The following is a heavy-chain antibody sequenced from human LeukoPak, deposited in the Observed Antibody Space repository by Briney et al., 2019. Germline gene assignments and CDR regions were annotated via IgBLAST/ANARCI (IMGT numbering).Heavy chain of an antibody. V-gene: IGHV3-74*01. CDR2: INSDGSST. Sequence: PGGSLRLSCAASGFTFSSYWMHWVRQAPGKGLVWVSRINSDGSSTSYADSVKGRFTISRDNAKNTLYLQMNSLRAEDTAVYYCAKARGAKRPEDFQHWGQGTLVTVSS. CDR1: GFTFSSYW. CDR3: AKARGAKRPEDFQH. D-gene: IGHD1-1*01. J-gene: IGHJ1*01.